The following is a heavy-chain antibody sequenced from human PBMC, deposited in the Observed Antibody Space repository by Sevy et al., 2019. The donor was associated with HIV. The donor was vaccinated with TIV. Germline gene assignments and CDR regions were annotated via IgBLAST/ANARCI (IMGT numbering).Heavy chain of an antibody. J-gene: IGHJ4*02. CDR1: GFTFSSYA. Sequence: GGSLRLSCAASGFTFSSYAMHWVRQAPGKGLEWVAVISYDGSNKYYADSVKGRFTISRDNSKNTLYLQMNSLRAEDTAVYYCARERRRYFDYWGQGTLVTVSS. CDR3: ARERRRYFDY. V-gene: IGHV3-30-3*01. CDR2: ISYDGSNK.